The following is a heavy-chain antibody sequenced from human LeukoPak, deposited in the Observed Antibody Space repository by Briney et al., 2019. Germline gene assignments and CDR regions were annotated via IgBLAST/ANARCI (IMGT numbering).Heavy chain of an antibody. CDR2: ISSSGSTI. Sequence: GGTLRLSCAASGFTFSSYEMNWVRQAPGKGLEWLSYISSSGSTIYYADSVKGRFTISRDNAKNSLYLQMNSLRAEDTAVYYCARDPTVTANYYYYGMDVWGQGTTVTVSS. J-gene: IGHJ6*02. CDR3: ARDPTVTANYYYYGMDV. V-gene: IGHV3-48*03. CDR1: GFTFSSYE. D-gene: IGHD4-17*01.